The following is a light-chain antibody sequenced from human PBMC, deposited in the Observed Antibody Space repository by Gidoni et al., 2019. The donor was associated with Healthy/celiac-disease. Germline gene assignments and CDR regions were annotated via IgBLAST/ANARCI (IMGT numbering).Light chain of an antibody. CDR3: QQYNNWPPYT. CDR1: QSVSSN. Sequence: EIVMTQSPATLSVSPGERATLSCRASQSVSSNLAWYQQKPGQAPRLLIYCSSTRATGIPARFSGSGSGTEFTLTISSRQSEDFAVYDCQQYNNWPPYTFXXXTKLEIK. J-gene: IGKJ2*01. CDR2: CSS. V-gene: IGKV3-15*01.